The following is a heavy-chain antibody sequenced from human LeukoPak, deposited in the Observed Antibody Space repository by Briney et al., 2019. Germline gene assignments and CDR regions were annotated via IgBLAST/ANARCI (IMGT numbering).Heavy chain of an antibody. D-gene: IGHD3-10*01. Sequence: KPSETLSLTCTVSGGSISSSSYYWGWIRQPPGKGLEWIGSIYYSGSTYYNPSLKSRVTISVDTSKNQFSLKLSSVTAADTAVYYCARDSGSINYWAQGALVTVSS. V-gene: IGHV4-39*07. J-gene: IGHJ4*02. CDR2: IYYSGST. CDR1: GGSISSSSYY. CDR3: ARDSGSINY.